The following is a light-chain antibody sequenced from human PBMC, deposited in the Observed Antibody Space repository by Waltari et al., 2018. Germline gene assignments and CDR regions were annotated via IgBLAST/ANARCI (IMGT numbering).Light chain of an antibody. CDR2: EVN. CDR3: TSYAGSHNWV. V-gene: IGLV2-8*01. Sequence: QSALPQPPSASGSPGQSVTISCTGTSSDVGGYNYFSWYQHHPGKAPKLMISEVNKRPSGVPDRFSGSKSGNTASLTVSGLQADDEADYYCTSYAGSHNWVFGGGTKLTVL. J-gene: IGLJ2*01. CDR1: SSDVGGYNY.